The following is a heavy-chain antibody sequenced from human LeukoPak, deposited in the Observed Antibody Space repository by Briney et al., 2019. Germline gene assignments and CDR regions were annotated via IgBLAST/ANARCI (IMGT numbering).Heavy chain of an antibody. V-gene: IGHV3-30*18. Sequence: GGSLRLSCAASGFTFSSCGMHWVRQAPGKGLEWVAAISYDGSNKYYADSVKGRFTISRDNSKNTLYLQMNSLRAEDTAVYYCAKDRRYSNYVDYGMDVWGQGTTVTVSS. D-gene: IGHD4-11*01. CDR2: ISYDGSNK. J-gene: IGHJ6*02. CDR3: AKDRRYSNYVDYGMDV. CDR1: GFTFSSCG.